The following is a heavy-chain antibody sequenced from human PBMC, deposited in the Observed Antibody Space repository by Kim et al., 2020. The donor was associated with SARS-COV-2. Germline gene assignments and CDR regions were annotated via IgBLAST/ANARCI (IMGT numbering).Heavy chain of an antibody. Sequence: SETLSLTCAVYDGSFSGYYWTWIRQPPGKGLEWIGEIHHSGRTNYNPSLKSRVAISVDRSKNQISLRLSSVTAADTAVYYCTTVNTPYYFHYWGQGTLVTVSS. CDR3: TTVNTPYYFHY. J-gene: IGHJ4*02. D-gene: IGHD5-18*01. CDR2: IHHSGRT. V-gene: IGHV4-34*01. CDR1: DGSFSGYY.